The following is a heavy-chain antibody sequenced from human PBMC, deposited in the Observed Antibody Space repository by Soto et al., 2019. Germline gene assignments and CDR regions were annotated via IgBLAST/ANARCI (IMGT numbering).Heavy chain of an antibody. CDR2: FNHSGDT. J-gene: IGHJ4*02. D-gene: IGHD1-26*01. V-gene: IGHV4-34*01. Sequence: QVQLQQRGAGLLKPSETLSLTCAVYGGSLSGYYWSWIRQPPGKALEWIGEFNHSGDTNYNPSLKSRVSISADTSKNEVFLNLSSVTAADTAMYYCARHHVRGRTIAGAAEFCGQGTLVTVSS. CDR1: GGSLSGYY. CDR3: ARHHVRGRTIAGAAEF.